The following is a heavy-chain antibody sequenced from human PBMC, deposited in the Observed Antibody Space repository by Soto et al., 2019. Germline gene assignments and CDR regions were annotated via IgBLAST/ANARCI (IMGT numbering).Heavy chain of an antibody. CDR2: ISAYNGNT. CDR1: GYTFTSYG. Sequence: ASVKVSCKASGYTFTSYGIRWVRQAPGQGLEWMGWISAYNGNTNYAQKLQGRVTMTTDTSTSTAYMELRSLRSDDTAVYYCARDRCSGGSCLHDAFDIWGQGTMVTVAS. CDR3: ARDRCSGGSCLHDAFDI. J-gene: IGHJ3*02. V-gene: IGHV1-18*04. D-gene: IGHD2-15*01.